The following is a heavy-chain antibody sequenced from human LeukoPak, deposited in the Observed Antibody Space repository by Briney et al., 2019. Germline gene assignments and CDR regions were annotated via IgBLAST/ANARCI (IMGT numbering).Heavy chain of an antibody. V-gene: IGHV4-59*01. CDR1: GGSISSYY. D-gene: IGHD3-3*01. CDR3: ARGNDFWSGYSGDAFDI. Sequence: PSETLSLTWTVSGGSISSYYWSWIRQPPGKGLEWIGYIYYSGSTNYNPSLKSRVTISVDTSKNQFSLKLSSVTAADTAVYYCARGNDFWSGYSGDAFDIWGQGTMVTVSS. CDR2: IYYSGST. J-gene: IGHJ3*02.